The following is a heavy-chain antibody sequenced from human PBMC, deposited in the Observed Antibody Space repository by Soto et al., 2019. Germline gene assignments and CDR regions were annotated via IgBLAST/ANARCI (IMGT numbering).Heavy chain of an antibody. V-gene: IGHV6-1*01. CDR1: GDSVSSNSAA. D-gene: IGHD6-19*01. CDR3: ARESGRIAVAGTRILDY. Sequence: SQTLSLTCAISGDSVSSNSAAWNWIRQSPSRGLEWLGRTYYRSKWYNDYAVSVKSRITLNPETSQNQFSLQLNSVTPEDTAVYYCARESGRIAVAGTRILDYWGQGTLVTVSS. CDR2: TYYRSKWYN. J-gene: IGHJ4*02.